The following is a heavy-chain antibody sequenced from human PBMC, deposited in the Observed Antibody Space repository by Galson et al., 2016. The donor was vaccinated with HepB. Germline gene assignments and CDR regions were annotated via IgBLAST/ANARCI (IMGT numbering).Heavy chain of an antibody. V-gene: IGHV3-23*01. Sequence: SLRLSCAASGFTFRSYGMSWVRQVPGKGLEWVSTISGDGASTYYADSVKGRFSIPRDNSRTTLDLQMQSLRGEDRALYYCAKDPYYSSGWGAFESWGQGTLVTVSS. CDR2: ISGDGAST. D-gene: IGHD6-19*01. CDR1: GFTFRSYG. J-gene: IGHJ4*02. CDR3: AKDPYYSSGWGAFES.